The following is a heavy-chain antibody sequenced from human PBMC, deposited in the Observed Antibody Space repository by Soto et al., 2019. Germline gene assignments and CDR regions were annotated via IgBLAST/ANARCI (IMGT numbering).Heavy chain of an antibody. CDR3: ASHNRHSSIWYYFDY. J-gene: IGHJ4*02. CDR2: IYYSGSI. CDR1: GGSISSGGYY. D-gene: IGHD6-13*01. V-gene: IGHV4-31*03. Sequence: SETLSLTCTVSGGSISSGGYYWSWIRQHPGKGLEWIGYIYYSGSIYYNPSLKSRVTISVDTSKNQFSLKLSSVTAADTAVYYCASHNRHSSIWYYFDYWGQGTLVTVSS.